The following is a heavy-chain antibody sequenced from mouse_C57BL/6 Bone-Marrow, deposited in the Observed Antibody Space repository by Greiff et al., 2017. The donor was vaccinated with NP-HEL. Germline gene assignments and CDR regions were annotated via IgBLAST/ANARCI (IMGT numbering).Heavy chain of an antibody. J-gene: IGHJ2*01. Sequence: EVQLVESGGDLVKPGGSLKLSCAASGFTFSSYALSWFRRTPDKRLGWFATISSGGSYTYYPDSVKGRFTISRDNAKNTLYLQMSSLKSEDTAMYYCARHYYSNYFDYWGQGTTLTVSS. CDR2: ISSGGSYT. CDR1: GFTFSSYA. V-gene: IGHV5-6*01. D-gene: IGHD2-5*01. CDR3: ARHYYSNYFDY.